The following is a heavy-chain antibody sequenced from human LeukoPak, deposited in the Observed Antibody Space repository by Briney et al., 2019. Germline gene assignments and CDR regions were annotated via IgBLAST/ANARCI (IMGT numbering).Heavy chain of an antibody. CDR1: GFIFNHHA. V-gene: IGHV3-33*06. CDR2: IWSDKSNK. Sequence: GGSLRLSCAASGFIFNHHAMHWVRQAPGKGLEWVAVIWSDKSNKFYADSVRGRFTISRDDSRKTVYLQMDTMTVEDTAVYYRAKDAQRGFDYSNSLEYWGQGALVTVAS. J-gene: IGHJ4*02. CDR3: AKDAQRGFDYSNSLEY. D-gene: IGHD4-11*01.